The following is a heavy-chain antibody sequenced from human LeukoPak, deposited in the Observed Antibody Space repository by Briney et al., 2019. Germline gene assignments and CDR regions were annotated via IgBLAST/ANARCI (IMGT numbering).Heavy chain of an antibody. CDR3: AKERLGNMNYYYYGMDV. Sequence: GGSLRLSCAASGFTFSSYGMHWVRQAPGKGLEWVAFIRYDGSNKYYADSVKGRFTIPRDNSKNTLYLQMNGLRAEDTAVYYCAKERLGNMNYYYYGMDVWGQGTTVTVSS. J-gene: IGHJ6*02. CDR2: IRYDGSNK. D-gene: IGHD7-27*01. CDR1: GFTFSSYG. V-gene: IGHV3-30*02.